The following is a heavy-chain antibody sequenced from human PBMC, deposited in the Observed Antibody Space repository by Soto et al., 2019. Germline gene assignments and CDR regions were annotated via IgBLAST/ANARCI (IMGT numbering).Heavy chain of an antibody. CDR3: AKEPKIQLWLHYFDY. D-gene: IGHD5-18*01. CDR2: ISHDGSNT. J-gene: IGHJ4*02. V-gene: IGHV3-30*18. CDR1: GFTFSNYG. Sequence: QVQLVQSGGNVVQPGRSLRLSCAASGFTFSNYGIHWVRQAQGKGLEWLAFISHDGSNTYYADSVKGRFTISRDNSKNTLYLQMNSLRAEDTAVFYCAKEPKIQLWLHYFDYWGQGTLVTVSS.